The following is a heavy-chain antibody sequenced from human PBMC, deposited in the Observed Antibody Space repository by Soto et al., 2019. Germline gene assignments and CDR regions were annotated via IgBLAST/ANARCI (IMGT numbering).Heavy chain of an antibody. D-gene: IGHD2-21*01. J-gene: IGHJ1*01. CDR2: ISTDGTEE. CDR1: GFTFSSYV. CDR3: ARRALSGDADC. Sequence: PGGSLRLSCVASGFTFSSYVIHWVRQAPGKGLEWVALISTDGTEEHYPGSVRGRFTISRDNTKNIVYLQMNSLSADDSAVYYCARRALSGDADCWGQGT. V-gene: IGHV3-30*14.